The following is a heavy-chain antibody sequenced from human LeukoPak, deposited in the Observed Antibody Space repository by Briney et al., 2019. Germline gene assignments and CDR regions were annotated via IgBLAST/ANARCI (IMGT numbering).Heavy chain of an antibody. CDR1: GYSISSGYY. Sequence: SETLSLTCTVSGYSISSGYYWGWIRQPPGKGLEWIGEINHSGSTNYNPSLKSRVTISVDTSKNQFSLKLSSVTAADTAVYYCARGWSVAGGFDYWGQGTLVTVSS. CDR2: INHSGST. J-gene: IGHJ4*02. D-gene: IGHD6-13*01. CDR3: ARGWSVAGGFDY. V-gene: IGHV4-38-2*02.